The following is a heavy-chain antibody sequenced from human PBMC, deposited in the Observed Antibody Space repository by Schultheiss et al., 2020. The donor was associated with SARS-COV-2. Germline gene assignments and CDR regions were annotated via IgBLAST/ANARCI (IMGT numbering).Heavy chain of an antibody. CDR3: AKKGGIAAPQHVGDY. Sequence: GGSLRLSCAASGFTFSSYGMHWVRQAPGKGLEWVAVIWYDGSNKYYADSVKGRFTISRDNSKNTLYLQMNSLRAEDTAVYYCAKKGGIAAPQHVGDYWGQGTLVTVSS. CDR1: GFTFSSYG. V-gene: IGHV3-30*02. CDR2: IWYDGSNK. J-gene: IGHJ4*02. D-gene: IGHD6-13*01.